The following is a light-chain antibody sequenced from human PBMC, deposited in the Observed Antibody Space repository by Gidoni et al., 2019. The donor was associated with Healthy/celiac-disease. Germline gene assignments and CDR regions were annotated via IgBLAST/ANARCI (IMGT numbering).Light chain of an antibody. CDR2: AAS. V-gene: IGKV1-39*01. CDR1: QISSSY. J-gene: IGKJ4*01. Sequence: DIQMTQSPSSLSASVGDRVTITCRASQISSSYLNWYQQKPGKATKLLIYAASSLQSGVPSRFSGSGSGTDFTLTISSLQPEDFATYYCQQSYTTVTFGGGTKVEIK. CDR3: QQSYTTVT.